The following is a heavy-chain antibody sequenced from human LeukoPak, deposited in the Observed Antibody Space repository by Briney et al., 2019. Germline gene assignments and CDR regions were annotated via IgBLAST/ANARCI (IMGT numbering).Heavy chain of an antibody. CDR2: IYHSGST. D-gene: IGHD6-19*01. V-gene: IGHV4-4*02. J-gene: IGHJ6*04. CDR3: ARAGYSSGPYYYCGMDV. Sequence: PSETLSLTCAVSGGSISSSNWWSWVRQPPGKGLEWIGEIYHSGSTNYNPSLKSRVTISVDKSKNQFSLKLSSVTAADTAVYYCARAGYSSGPYYYCGMDVWGKGTTVTVSS. CDR1: GGSISSSNW.